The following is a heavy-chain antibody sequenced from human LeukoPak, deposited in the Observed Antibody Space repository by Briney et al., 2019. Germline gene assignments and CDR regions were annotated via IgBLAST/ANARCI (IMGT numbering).Heavy chain of an antibody. CDR3: ARARDCSSTSCYTIPYDAFDI. CDR1: GFTVSSNY. D-gene: IGHD2-2*02. V-gene: IGHV3-53*01. J-gene: IGHJ3*02. CDR2: IYSGGST. Sequence: PGGSLRLSCAASGFTVSSNYMSWVRQAPGKGLEWVSVIYSGGSTYYADSVKGRFTISRDNSKNTLYLQMNSLRAEDTAVYYCARARDCSSTSCYTIPYDAFDIWGQGTMVTVSS.